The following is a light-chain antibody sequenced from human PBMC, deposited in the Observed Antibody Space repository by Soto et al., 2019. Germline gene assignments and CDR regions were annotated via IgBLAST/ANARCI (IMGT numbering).Light chain of an antibody. CDR3: QSCASSLSGSGV. CDR1: SSNIGAGYD. J-gene: IGLJ1*01. V-gene: IGLV1-40*01. CDR2: RNT. Sequence: SVLTQPHSVSGAPGQRVTISCTGSSSNIGAGYDVHWYQQLPGTAPKLLIYRNTNRPSGVPDRFSGSKSGTSASLAITGLQAEDEADYYCQSCASSLSGSGVFGTGTKVTV.